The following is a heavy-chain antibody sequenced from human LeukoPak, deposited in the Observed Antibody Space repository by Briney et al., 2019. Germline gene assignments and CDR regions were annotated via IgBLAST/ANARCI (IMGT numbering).Heavy chain of an antibody. CDR2: ISGSGDIT. V-gene: IGHV3-23*01. CDR1: GFTFRSYG. D-gene: IGHD1-26*01. Sequence: GGSLRLSCVASGFTFRSYGMTWVRQAPGEGLQWVSGISGSGDITYYADSVKGRFTISRDNSKNTLYLQMNSLRAEDTAVYYCAKGSSGGSYHPFDYWGQGTLVTVSS. CDR3: AKGSSGGSYHPFDY. J-gene: IGHJ4*02.